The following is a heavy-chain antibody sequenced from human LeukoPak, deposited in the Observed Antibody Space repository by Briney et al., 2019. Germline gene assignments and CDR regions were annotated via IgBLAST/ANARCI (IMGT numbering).Heavy chain of an antibody. CDR3: AKLRELVTYYYYYGLDV. CDR1: GFTFSNYG. V-gene: IGHV3-30*18. D-gene: IGHD1-1*01. Sequence: GGSLRLSCAASGFTFSNYGMHWVRQAPGKGLEWVALISYDGVNKYYADSVKGRFTISRDNSKNTLYLRMNSLRVEDTALYYCAKLRELVTYYYYYGLDVWGQGTTVTVSS. J-gene: IGHJ6*02. CDR2: ISYDGVNK.